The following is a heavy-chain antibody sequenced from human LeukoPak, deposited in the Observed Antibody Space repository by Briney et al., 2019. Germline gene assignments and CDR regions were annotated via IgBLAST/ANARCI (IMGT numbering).Heavy chain of an antibody. D-gene: IGHD3-16*01. CDR3: AREGITLAPDF. V-gene: IGHV1-18*01. CDR2: LDTYKGDT. Sequence: GASVKVSCKASGYTFSNYGISWLRQAPGQGLEWVGWLDTYKGDTNYAQKFQGRVTMTTDSSTNTAYVELRSLRSDDTAVYYCAREGITLAPDFWGQGTPVTVSS. J-gene: IGHJ4*02. CDR1: GYTFSNYG.